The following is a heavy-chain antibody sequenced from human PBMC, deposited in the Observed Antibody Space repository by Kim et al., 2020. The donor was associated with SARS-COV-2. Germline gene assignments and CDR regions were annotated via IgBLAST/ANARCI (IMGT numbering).Heavy chain of an antibody. CDR2: IYSGGST. Sequence: GGSLRLSCAASGFTVSSNYMSWVRQAPGKGLEWVSVIYSGGSTYYADSVKGRFTISRDNSKNTLYLQMNSLRAEDTAVYYCAREKGSLGGYDYYYYYGMDVWGQGTTVTVSS. J-gene: IGHJ6*02. V-gene: IGHV3-66*01. CDR3: AREKGSLGGYDYYYYYGMDV. CDR1: GFTVSSNY. D-gene: IGHD5-12*01.